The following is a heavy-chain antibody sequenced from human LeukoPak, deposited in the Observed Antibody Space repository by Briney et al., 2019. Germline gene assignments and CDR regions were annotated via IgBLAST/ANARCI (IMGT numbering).Heavy chain of an antibody. CDR3: ARGGYYGSGNDFRSDP. J-gene: IGHJ5*02. V-gene: IGHV4-39*07. D-gene: IGHD3-10*01. CDR1: GGAISSSSFY. CDR2: IYYSGST. Sequence: PSEILSLTCTVSGGAISSSSFYWGWIRQPPGKGLEWIGSIYYSGSTYYNPSLKSRVTISVDTSKNQFSLKLKSVTAADTAVYYCARGGYYGSGNDFRSDPWGQGTLVTVSS.